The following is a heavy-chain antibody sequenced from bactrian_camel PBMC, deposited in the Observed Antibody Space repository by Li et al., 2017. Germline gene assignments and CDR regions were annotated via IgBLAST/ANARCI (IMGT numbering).Heavy chain of an antibody. CDR3: VDAVNAYITSGSGD. CDR1: GFTFSTYW. Sequence: QLVESGGGLVQPGGSLRLSCAASGFTFSTYWMYWVRQAPGKGLEWVSAITSASAARYYADSVKGRFTISRDDAKNTVYLQMNSLKPEDTAMYYCVDAVNAYITSGSGDWGQGTQVTVS. J-gene: IGHJ4*01. V-gene: IGHV3S25*01. D-gene: IGHD1*01. CDR2: ITSASAAR.